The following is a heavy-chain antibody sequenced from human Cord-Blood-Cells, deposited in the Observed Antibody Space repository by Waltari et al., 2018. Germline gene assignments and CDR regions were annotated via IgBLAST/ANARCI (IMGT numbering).Heavy chain of an antibody. J-gene: IGHJ6*04. Sequence: WIGSIYYSGSTYYNPSLKSRVTISVDTSKNQFSLKLSSVTAADTAVYYCASPGGYDYVWGSYPTRMDVWGKGTTVTVSS. CDR3: ASPGGYDYVWGSYPTRMDV. CDR2: IYYSGST. V-gene: IGHV4-39*01. D-gene: IGHD3-16*02.